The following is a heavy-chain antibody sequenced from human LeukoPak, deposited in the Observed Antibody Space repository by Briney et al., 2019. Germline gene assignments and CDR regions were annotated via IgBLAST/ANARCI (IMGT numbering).Heavy chain of an antibody. CDR3: ERDHDFWSGYYPYFDY. J-gene: IGHJ4*02. Sequence: PGGSLRLSCAASGFTFSSYAMHWVRQAPGKGLEWVAVISYDGSNKYYADSVKGRFTISRDNSKNTLYLQMNSLRAEDTAVYYCERDHDFWSGYYPYFDYWGQGTLVTVSS. V-gene: IGHV3-30-3*01. CDR1: GFTFSSYA. D-gene: IGHD3-3*01. CDR2: ISYDGSNK.